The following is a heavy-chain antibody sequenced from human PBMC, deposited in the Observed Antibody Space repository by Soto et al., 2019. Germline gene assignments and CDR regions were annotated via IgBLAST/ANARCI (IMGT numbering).Heavy chain of an antibody. J-gene: IGHJ4*02. V-gene: IGHV3-30*18. CDR2: ISYDGSHK. D-gene: IGHD3-10*01. CDR3: AKGPSGSYYIHPQYFDS. Sequence: GGSLRLSCAASGFIFSSFDMHWVRQAPGKGLEWVAVISYDGSHKYYADSVKGRLTISRDNSKNTLYLQMNSLRAEDTAVYYCAKGPSGSYYIHPQYFDSWGQGTLGTVS. CDR1: GFIFSSFD.